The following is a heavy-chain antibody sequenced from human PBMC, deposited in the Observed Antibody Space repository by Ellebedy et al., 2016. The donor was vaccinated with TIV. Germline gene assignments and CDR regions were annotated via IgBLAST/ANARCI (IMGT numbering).Heavy chain of an antibody. J-gene: IGHJ4*02. CDR2: IVGNGGST. CDR1: GFTFSDSW. CDR3: VKAWGD. Sequence: GESLKISCVGSGFTFSDSWMNWVRQAPGKGLEYVSAIVGNGGSTYYADSVKGRFTISRDNSKNTLYLQMSSLRPEDTAVYYCVKAWGDWGQGTLVTVSS. D-gene: IGHD3-16*01. V-gene: IGHV3-64D*06.